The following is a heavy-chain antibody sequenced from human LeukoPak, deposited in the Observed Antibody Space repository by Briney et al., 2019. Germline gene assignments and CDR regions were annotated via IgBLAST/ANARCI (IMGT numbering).Heavy chain of an antibody. J-gene: IGHJ4*02. CDR2: ISGSGGST. D-gene: IGHD1-26*01. CDR1: GFTFSSYA. CDR3: AKDGGSYYSGEIDY. V-gene: IGHV3-23*01. Sequence: GGSLRLSCAASGFTFSSYAMSWVRQAPGKGLEWVSAISGSGGSTYYADSVKGRFTISRDNSKNTLYLQMNSLRAEDTAVYYCAKDGGSYYSGEIDYWGQGTLVTVSS.